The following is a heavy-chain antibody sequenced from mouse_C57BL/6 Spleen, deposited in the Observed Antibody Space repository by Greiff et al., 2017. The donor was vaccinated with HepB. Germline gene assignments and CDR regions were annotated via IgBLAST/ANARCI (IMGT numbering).Heavy chain of an antibody. CDR3: ARGTGVTTRYYFDY. CDR2: IDPSDSYT. J-gene: IGHJ2*01. D-gene: IGHD2-2*01. V-gene: IGHV1-59*01. Sequence: QVQLQQPGAELVRPGTSVKLSCKASGYTFTSYWMHWVKQRPGQGLEWIGVIDPSDSYTNYNQKFKGKATLTVDTSSSTAYMQLSSLTSEDSAVYYCARGTGVTTRYYFDYWGQGTTLTFSS. CDR1: GYTFTSYW.